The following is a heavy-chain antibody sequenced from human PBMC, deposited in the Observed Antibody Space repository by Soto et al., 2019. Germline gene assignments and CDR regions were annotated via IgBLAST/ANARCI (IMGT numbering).Heavy chain of an antibody. V-gene: IGHV4-34*01. CDR1: GGSFSGYY. CDR2: INHSGST. J-gene: IGHJ4*02. CDR3: ARDKITGRFDV. Sequence: PSETLSLTCAVYGGSFSGYYWTWIRQPPGTGLEWIGEINHSGSTNYNPSLKSRVTISVDTSKNQFSLKLTSVTVADTAVDYCARDKITGRFDVRGQGTLVTVPS. D-gene: IGHD2-8*02.